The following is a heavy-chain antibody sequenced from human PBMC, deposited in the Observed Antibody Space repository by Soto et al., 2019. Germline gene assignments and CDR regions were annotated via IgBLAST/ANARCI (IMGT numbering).Heavy chain of an antibody. Sequence: SETLSLTTTVSGGSISSGGYYWSWIRQHPGKGLEWIGYIYYSGSTYYNPSLKSRVTISVDTSKNQFSLKLSSVTAADTAVYYCARDLNLEDSSGWYGMDVWGQGTTVTVSS. V-gene: IGHV4-31*03. CDR1: GGSISSGGYY. J-gene: IGHJ6*02. CDR3: ARDLNLEDSSGWYGMDV. D-gene: IGHD6-19*01. CDR2: IYYSGST.